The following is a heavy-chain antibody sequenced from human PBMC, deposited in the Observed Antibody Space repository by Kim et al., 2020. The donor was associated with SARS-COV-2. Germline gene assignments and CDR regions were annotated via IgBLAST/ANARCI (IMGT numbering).Heavy chain of an antibody. CDR1: ENTFTGYY. CDR2: MNPHSGTA. D-gene: IGHD3-3*01. CDR3: ARDWGPMWFGASIYFD. Sequence: ASVKVSCKTAENTFTGYYIHWVRQAPGQGLEWMGRMNPHSGTADFAQKFQGRVTLTRDTATSTAFMELISLRSDDTALFYCARDWGPMWFGASIYFD. J-gene: IGHJ4*01. V-gene: IGHV1-2*06.